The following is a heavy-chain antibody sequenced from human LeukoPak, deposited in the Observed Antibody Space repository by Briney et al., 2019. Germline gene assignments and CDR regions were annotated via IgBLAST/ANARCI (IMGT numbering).Heavy chain of an antibody. Sequence: GGSLRLSCAASGSTFSSYGMHWVRQAPGKGLEWVAVISYDGSNKYYADSVKGRFTISRDNSKNTLYLQMNSLRAEDTAVYYCAKGFLEWLWGSMDVWGQGTTVTVSS. CDR2: ISYDGSNK. D-gene: IGHD3-3*01. CDR1: GSTFSSYG. V-gene: IGHV3-30*18. CDR3: AKGFLEWLWGSMDV. J-gene: IGHJ6*02.